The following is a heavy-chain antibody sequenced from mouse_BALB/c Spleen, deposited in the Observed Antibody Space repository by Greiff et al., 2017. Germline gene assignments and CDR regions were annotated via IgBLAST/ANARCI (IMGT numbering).Heavy chain of an antibody. CDR2: ISSGSSTI. D-gene: IGHD2-4*01. CDR3: ARFGMITTIAIDY. CDR1: GFTFSSFG. J-gene: IGHJ4*01. Sequence: EVMLVESGGGLVQPGGSRKLSCAASGFTFSSFGMHWVRQAPEKGLEWVAYISSGSSTIYYADTVKGRFTISRDNPKNTLFLQLTSLRSEDTAMYYCARFGMITTIAIDYWGQGTSVTVSA. V-gene: IGHV5-17*02.